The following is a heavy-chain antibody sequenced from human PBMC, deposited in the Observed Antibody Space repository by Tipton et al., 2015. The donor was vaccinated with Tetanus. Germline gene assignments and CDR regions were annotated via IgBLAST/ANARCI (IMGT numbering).Heavy chain of an antibody. CDR3: AREADCSGGSCFSGDFDT. D-gene: IGHD2-15*01. CDR2: ISSSGSTI. Sequence: SLRLSCAASGFTFSDYYMSWIRQAPGKGLEWVSYISSSGSTISYADSVKGRFTISRDNSKNTLYLQMNSLRAEDTALYYCAREADCSGGSCFSGDFDTWGQGTQVTVSS. V-gene: IGHV3-11*04. J-gene: IGHJ4*02. CDR1: GFTFSDYY.